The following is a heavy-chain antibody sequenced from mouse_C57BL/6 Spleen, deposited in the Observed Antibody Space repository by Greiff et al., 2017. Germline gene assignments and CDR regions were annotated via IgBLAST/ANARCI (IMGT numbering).Heavy chain of an antibody. CDR2: IYPGSGNT. V-gene: IGHV1-66*01. CDR3: ARVGLRGFSDY. Sequence: VQLQQSGPELVKPGASVKISCKASGYSFTSYYIHWVKQRPGQGLEWIGWIYPGSGNTKYNEKFKGKATLTADTSSSTAYMQLSSLTSEDSAVYYCARVGLRGFSDYWGQGTTLTVSS. J-gene: IGHJ2*01. CDR1: GYSFTSYY. D-gene: IGHD2-4*01.